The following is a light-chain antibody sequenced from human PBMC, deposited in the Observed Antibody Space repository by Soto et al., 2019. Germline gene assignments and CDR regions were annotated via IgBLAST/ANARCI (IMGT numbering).Light chain of an antibody. CDR2: AAS. J-gene: IGKJ2*01. CDR1: QSVGSR. CDR3: QQYHNWPLYT. Sequence: EIVMTQSPGTLSVSPGDSATLSCRASQSVGSRLAWYQQKPGQAPRLLIYAASTRATGIPARFSAFWSGTEFTLTISDLQSEDFAFYYCQQYHNWPLYTFGQGTNLDIK. V-gene: IGKV3-15*01.